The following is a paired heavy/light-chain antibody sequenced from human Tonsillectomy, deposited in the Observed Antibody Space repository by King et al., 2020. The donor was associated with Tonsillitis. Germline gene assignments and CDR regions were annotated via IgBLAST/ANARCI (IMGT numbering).Light chain of an antibody. Sequence: QPALTQPASVSGSPGQSITISCVGSSSDVGTYNLVSWYQQYPGKAPKLVIYEDTERPSGVPSRFSGSKSGNTASLTISGLQTEDEADYFCCSYAFTTVPSYVFGPGTKVTVL. V-gene: IGLV2-23*01. CDR1: SSDVGTYNL. J-gene: IGLJ1*01. CDR3: CSYAFTTVPSYV. CDR2: EDT.
Heavy chain of an antibody. V-gene: IGHV3-30-3*01. CDR3: ARDQRTSAGNEFFKGMDV. D-gene: IGHD1-1*01. J-gene: IGHJ6*02. CDR1: GFGFMDYA. Sequence: QVHLVQSGGGVAQPGRSLRVSCADSGFGFMDYALHWVRQVPGKGLEWVAAHAENIEYYADSVKGRFSVSRDISGNTLFLQMSSLRPEDSAVYFCARDQRTSAGNEFFKGMDVWGQGTTVTVSS. CDR2: HAENIE.